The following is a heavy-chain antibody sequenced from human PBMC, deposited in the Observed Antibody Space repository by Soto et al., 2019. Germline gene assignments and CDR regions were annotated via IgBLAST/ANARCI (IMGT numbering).Heavy chain of an antibody. J-gene: IGHJ4*02. Sequence: PGGSLRLSCAASGFTFSSYAMSWVRQAPGKGLEWVSAISGSGGSTYYADSVKGRFTIPRDDSKNTLYLQMNSLRAEDTAVYYCAKAQPKNGDYLNDYWGQGTLVTVSS. D-gene: IGHD4-17*01. CDR1: GFTFSSYA. CDR3: AKAQPKNGDYLNDY. CDR2: ISGSGGST. V-gene: IGHV3-23*01.